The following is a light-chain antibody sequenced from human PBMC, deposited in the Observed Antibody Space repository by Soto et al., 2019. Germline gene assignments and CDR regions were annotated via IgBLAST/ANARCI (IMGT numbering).Light chain of an antibody. V-gene: IGLV2-11*01. CDR1: SSDVGGYNY. CDR3: CSDAGSYTWV. CDR2: DVS. J-gene: IGLJ3*02. Sequence: HSALTQPRSVSGSPGQSVTISCTGTSSDVGGYNYVSWYQQHPGKAPKLMIYDVSKRPSGVPHRFSGSKSGNTASLTISGLQAEDEADYYCCSDAGSYTWVFGGGTKLTVL.